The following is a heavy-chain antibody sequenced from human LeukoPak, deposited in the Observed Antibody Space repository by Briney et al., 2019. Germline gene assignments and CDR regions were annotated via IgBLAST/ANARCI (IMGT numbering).Heavy chain of an antibody. CDR2: INPNSGGT. Sequence: GASVKVSCKASGYTFTGYYMHWVRQAPGQGLEWMGWINPNSGGTNYAEKFQGRVTMTRDTSISTAYMELSRLRAEDTAVYYCARDYDILTGLDYWGQGTRVSVSS. D-gene: IGHD3-9*01. J-gene: IGHJ4*02. CDR3: ARDYDILTGLDY. CDR1: GYTFTGYY. V-gene: IGHV1-2*02.